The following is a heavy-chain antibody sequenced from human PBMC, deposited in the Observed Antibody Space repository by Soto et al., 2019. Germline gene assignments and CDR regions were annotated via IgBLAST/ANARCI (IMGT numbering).Heavy chain of an antibody. V-gene: IGHV4-59*01. J-gene: IGHJ6*02. CDR3: ARVPDV. CDR1: SVSISGYY. CDR2: IYYSGST. Sequence: PSETLSLTCTVSSVSISGYYCSWIRQPPGKGLEWIGYIYYSGSTHYNPSLKSRVTISVDTSKNQFSLKLSSVTAADTAVYYCARVPDVWGQGTTVTVSS.